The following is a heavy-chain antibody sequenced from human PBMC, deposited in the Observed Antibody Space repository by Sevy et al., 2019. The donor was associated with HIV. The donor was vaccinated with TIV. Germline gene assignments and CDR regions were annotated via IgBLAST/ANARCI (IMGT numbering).Heavy chain of an antibody. J-gene: IGHJ4*02. V-gene: IGHV1-2*06. CDR3: ARDRLTVTELDY. CDR1: GYTFTGYH. D-gene: IGHD1-1*01. CDR2: INPNSGGT. Sequence: ASVKVSCKASGYTFTGYHMHWVRQAPGQGLEWMGRINPNSGGTNYAQKFQGRVTMTRDTSIGTAYMELSSLRSDDTAVYYCARDRLTVTELDYWGQGTLVTVSS.